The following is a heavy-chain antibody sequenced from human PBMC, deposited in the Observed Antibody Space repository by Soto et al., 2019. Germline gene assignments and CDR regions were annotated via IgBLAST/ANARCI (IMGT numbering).Heavy chain of an antibody. J-gene: IGHJ4*02. CDR2: IIPIFGTA. V-gene: IGHV1-69*13. Sequence: SVKVSCKASGGTFSRYAISWLRQAPGQGLEWMGGIIPIFGTANYAQKFQGRVTITADESTSTAYMELSSLRSEDTAVYYCASLRHVRGYYFDYWGQGTLVTVSS. D-gene: IGHD3-10*01. CDR1: GGTFSRYA. CDR3: ASLRHVRGYYFDY.